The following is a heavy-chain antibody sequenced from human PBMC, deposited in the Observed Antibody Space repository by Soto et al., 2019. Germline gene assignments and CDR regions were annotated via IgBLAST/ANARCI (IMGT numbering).Heavy chain of an antibody. CDR2: ISHSGLR. V-gene: IGHV4-59*01. CDR3: ATSNTTCPGRYS. Sequence: SETQSLTCIVSGVYLSSGYCTWLRPSPGKGLEWIGYISHSGLRHYRASLQSRLTMSVETSKNQFSLNLTSVTAADTAIYYCATSNTTCPGRYSRGQGTLVTVSS. D-gene: IGHD2-2*01. J-gene: IGHJ4*02. CDR1: GVYLSSGY.